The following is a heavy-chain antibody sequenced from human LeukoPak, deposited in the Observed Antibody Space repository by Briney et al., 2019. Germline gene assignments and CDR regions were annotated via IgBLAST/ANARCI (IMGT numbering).Heavy chain of an antibody. D-gene: IGHD5-12*01. CDR2: INPNSGGT. Sequence: RASVKVSCKASGYTFTGYYMHWVRQAPGQGLEWMGWINPNSGGTNYAQKFQGRVTMTRDTSISAAYMELSRLRSDDTAVYYCASQGDQYSGYDSVFDYWGQGTLVTVSS. J-gene: IGHJ4*02. CDR1: GYTFTGYY. CDR3: ASQGDQYSGYDSVFDY. V-gene: IGHV1-2*02.